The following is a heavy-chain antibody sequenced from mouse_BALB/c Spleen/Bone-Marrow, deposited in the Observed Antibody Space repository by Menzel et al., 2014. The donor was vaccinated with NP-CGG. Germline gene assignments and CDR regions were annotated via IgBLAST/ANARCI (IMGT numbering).Heavy chain of an antibody. J-gene: IGHJ3*01. CDR2: IYPSTGYT. CDR3: ARDDYAY. V-gene: IGHV1-7*01. Sequence: VQLQQSGAELAKPGASVKMSCKASGYTFTSYWMHWVKQRPGQGLEWIGYIYPSTGYTEHNQKFKDKAIMTADKSSSTAYMQLGSPTSEDSAVYYCARDDYAYWGQGTLVTVSA. CDR1: GYTFTSYW. D-gene: IGHD2-4*01.